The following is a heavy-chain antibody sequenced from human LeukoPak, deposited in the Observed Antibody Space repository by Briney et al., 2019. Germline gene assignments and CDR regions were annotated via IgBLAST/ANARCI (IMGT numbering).Heavy chain of an antibody. CDR3: AKGLSTSYYSDFDY. D-gene: IGHD2-2*01. CDR2: ITSSSSGT. J-gene: IGHJ4*02. Sequence: GGPLRLSCAAPGFTFSSYAMSWVRQAPGRGLEWVSGITSSSSGTYYADSVKGRFTISRDNFKKTLYLQMNSLRAEDTAVYYCAKGLSTSYYSDFDYWGQGTLVTVSS. CDR1: GFTFSSYA. V-gene: IGHV3-23*01.